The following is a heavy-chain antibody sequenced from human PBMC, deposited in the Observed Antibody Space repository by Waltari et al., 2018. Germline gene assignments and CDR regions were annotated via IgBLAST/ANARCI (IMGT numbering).Heavy chain of an antibody. CDR3: ARGASGDHYYYYMDV. Sequence: QVQLVQSGAEVKKPGASVKVSCKASGYTFTSYDINWVRQSTGQGLEWMGWMNPNSGNTGYAQKFQGKVTITRNTSISTAYMELSSLRSEDTAVYYCARGASGDHYYYYMDVWGKGTTVTVSS. V-gene: IGHV1-8*03. CDR1: GYTFTSYD. D-gene: IGHD1-26*01. J-gene: IGHJ6*03. CDR2: MNPNSGNT.